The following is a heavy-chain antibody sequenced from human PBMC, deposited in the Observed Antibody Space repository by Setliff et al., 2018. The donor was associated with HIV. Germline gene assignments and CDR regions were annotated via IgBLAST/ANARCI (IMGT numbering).Heavy chain of an antibody. Sequence: GGSLRLSCATSGFTLSNCWMTWVRQAPGKGLERGANIKEDGSETFYADSVKGRFTISRDNSKNTLYLQMNSLRAEDTAVYYCAKYRYSSGWSPLDYWGQGTLVTVSS. CDR1: GFTLSNCW. J-gene: IGHJ4*02. CDR2: IKEDGSET. D-gene: IGHD6-19*01. V-gene: IGHV3-7*01. CDR3: AKYRYSSGWSPLDY.